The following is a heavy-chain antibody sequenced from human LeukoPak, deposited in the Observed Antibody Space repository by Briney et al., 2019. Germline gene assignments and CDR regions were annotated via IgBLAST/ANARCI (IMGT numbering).Heavy chain of an antibody. CDR3: ASPGLEVVTAKPTNFDY. V-gene: IGHV1-18*01. CDR1: GYTFTSYG. CDR2: ISAYNGNT. J-gene: IGHJ4*02. Sequence: ASVKVSCTASGYTFTSYGISWVRQAPGQGLEWMGWISAYNGNTNYAQKFQGRVTITADESTSTAYMELSSLRSEDTAVYYCASPGLEVVTAKPTNFDYWGQGTLVTVSS. D-gene: IGHD2-21*02.